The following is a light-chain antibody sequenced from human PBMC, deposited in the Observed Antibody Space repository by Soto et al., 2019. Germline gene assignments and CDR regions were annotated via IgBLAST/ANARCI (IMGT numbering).Light chain of an antibody. V-gene: IGKV1-27*01. J-gene: IGKJ5*01. CDR2: SAS. CDR1: QDISVN. Sequence: DIQMTQSPSSLSASVGDRATITCRASQDISVNLAWYQQKPGKVPKLLIYSASTWPSGVPSRFSGSGSGTDFTLTISSLQPEDVAVYYCQKFNTSPLTFGQGTRLDIK. CDR3: QKFNTSPLT.